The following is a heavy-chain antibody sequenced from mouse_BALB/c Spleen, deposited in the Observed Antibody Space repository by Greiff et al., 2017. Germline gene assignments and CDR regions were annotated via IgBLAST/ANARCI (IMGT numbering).Heavy chain of an antibody. CDR3: VYGNYSSYAMDY. CDR2: IRSKSNNYAT. CDR1: GFTFNTYA. V-gene: IGHV10-1*02. Sequence: EVKLVESGGGLVQPKGSLKLSCAASGFTFNTYAMNWVRQAPGKGLEWVARIRSKSNNYATYYADSVKDRFTISRDDSQSMLYLQMNNLKTEDTAMYYCVYGNYSSYAMDYWGQGTSVTVSS. D-gene: IGHD2-1*01. J-gene: IGHJ4*01.